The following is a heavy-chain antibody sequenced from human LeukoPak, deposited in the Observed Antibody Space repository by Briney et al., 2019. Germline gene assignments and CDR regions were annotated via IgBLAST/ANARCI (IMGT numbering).Heavy chain of an antibody. CDR2: IYPGDSDT. CDR3: ARRLRFLEWLFDY. Sequence: GESLKISCKGSGYSFTSYWIGWVRQMPGKGLEWMGIIYPGDSDTRYSPSFQGQVTISAVKSISTAYLQWSSLKALDTAMYYCARRLRFLEWLFDYWGQGTLITVSS. CDR1: GYSFTSYW. J-gene: IGHJ4*02. V-gene: IGHV5-51*01. D-gene: IGHD3-3*01.